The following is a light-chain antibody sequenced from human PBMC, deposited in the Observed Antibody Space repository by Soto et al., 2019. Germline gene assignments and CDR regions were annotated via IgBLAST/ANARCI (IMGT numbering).Light chain of an antibody. CDR3: QKFGSSPTIVT. Sequence: EIVLTQSPGTLSLSPGERATLSCRASQSVSSSYLTWYQQKPGQAPRLLIYGASSRATGIPDRFSGSGSGTDFPLTISRLEPEDFAVYSWQKFGSSPTIVTFGPGTKVDIK. CDR1: QSVSSSY. J-gene: IGKJ3*01. CDR2: GAS. V-gene: IGKV3-20*01.